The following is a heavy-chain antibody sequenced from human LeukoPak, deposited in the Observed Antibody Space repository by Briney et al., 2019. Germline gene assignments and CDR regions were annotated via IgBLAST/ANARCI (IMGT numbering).Heavy chain of an antibody. CDR1: GYSFTSYW. J-gene: IGHJ4*02. D-gene: IGHD3-10*01. V-gene: IGHV5-51*01. CDR3: ARHRITMIRGVGPNDY. Sequence: GESLKISCKGSGYSFTSYWIGWVRQMPGKGLEWMGIIYPDDSDTRYSPSFQGQVTISADKSISTAYLQWTSLKASDTAMYYCARHRITMIRGVGPNDYWGQGTLVTVSS. CDR2: IYPDDSDT.